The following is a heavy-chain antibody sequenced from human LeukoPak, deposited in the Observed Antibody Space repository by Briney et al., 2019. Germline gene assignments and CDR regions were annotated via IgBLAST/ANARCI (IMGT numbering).Heavy chain of an antibody. CDR1: GFTFSSYA. J-gene: IGHJ3*02. D-gene: IGHD3-10*01. CDR2: ISCDGSNK. Sequence: GGSLRLSCAASGFTFSSYAMHWVRQAPGKGLEWVAVISCDGSNKYYADSVKGRFTISRDNSKNTLYLQMNSLRAEDTAVYYCARVGKSDAFDIWGQGTMVTVSS. V-gene: IGHV3-30*04. CDR3: ARVGKSDAFDI.